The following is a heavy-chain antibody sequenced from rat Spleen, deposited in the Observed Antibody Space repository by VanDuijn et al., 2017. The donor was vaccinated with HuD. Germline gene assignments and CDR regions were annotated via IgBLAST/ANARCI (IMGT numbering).Heavy chain of an antibody. Sequence: EVQLVESGGGLVQPGRSLKLSCAASGFSFSDYNMAWVRQAPKKGLEWVATIIYDGSSTYYGDSVKGRFTISRDNAKSTLYLQMNSLQTEDTAMYFCATTPGNYDDWFAYWGQGTLVTVSS. CDR2: IIYDGSST. CDR1: GFSFSDYN. J-gene: IGHJ3*01. V-gene: IGHV5S10*01. CDR3: ATTPGNYDDWFAY. D-gene: IGHD1-10*01.